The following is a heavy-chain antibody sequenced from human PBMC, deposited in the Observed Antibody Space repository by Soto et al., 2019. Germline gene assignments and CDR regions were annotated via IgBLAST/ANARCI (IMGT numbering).Heavy chain of an antibody. Sequence: QITLNESGPTVVRPTETLTLTCRFSGFSLTTSGVGVGWIRQSPGKAPEGLALIYWDDDKRYSASLKSRLTITQDTSKNQVVLTVSDLHPTDTATYYCAHRVLRTVFGLVTTTAIYFVFWGQGTPVAVSS. D-gene: IGHD3-3*01. CDR1: GFSLTTSGVG. J-gene: IGHJ4*02. CDR2: IYWDDDK. V-gene: IGHV2-5*02. CDR3: AHRVLRTVFGLVTTTAIYFVF.